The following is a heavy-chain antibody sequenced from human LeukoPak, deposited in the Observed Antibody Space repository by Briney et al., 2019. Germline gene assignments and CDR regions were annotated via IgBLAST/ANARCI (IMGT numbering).Heavy chain of an antibody. D-gene: IGHD2-21*01. CDR2: FDPEDGET. CDR1: GYTLTELS. Sequence: ASVTVSCKVSGYTLTELSMHWVRQAPGKGLEWMGGFDPEDGETIYAQKFQGRVTMTEDTSTDTAYMELSSLRSEDTAVYHCATILVVFAIQAGAFDTWGQGKMVTVSS. V-gene: IGHV1-24*01. J-gene: IGHJ3*02. CDR3: ATILVVFAIQAGAFDT.